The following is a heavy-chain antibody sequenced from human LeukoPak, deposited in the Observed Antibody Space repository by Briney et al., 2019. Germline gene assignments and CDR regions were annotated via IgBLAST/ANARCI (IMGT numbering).Heavy chain of an antibody. CDR2: IYYSGST. V-gene: IGHV4-59*01. D-gene: IGHD3-22*01. CDR1: GGSFSGYY. J-gene: IGHJ4*02. CDR3: ASSSSGYYYFDY. Sequence: ASETLSLTCAVYGGSFSGYYWSWIRQPPGKGLEWIGYIYYSGSTNYNPSLKSRVTISVDTSKNQFSLKLSSVTAADTAVYYCASSSSGYYYFDYWGQGTLVTVSS.